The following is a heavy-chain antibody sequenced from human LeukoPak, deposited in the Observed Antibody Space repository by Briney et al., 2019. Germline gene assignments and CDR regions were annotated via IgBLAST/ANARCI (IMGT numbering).Heavy chain of an antibody. CDR1: GFTFSSYS. D-gene: IGHD2-21*02. V-gene: IGHV3-9*01. J-gene: IGHJ6*03. Sequence: GGSLRLSCAASGFTFSSYSMNWVRQPPGKGLEWVSGIRWNTNNIGYADSVKGRFTISRDNAKNSLYLQMNSLRPDDTALYYCAKATDYYYMDVWGKGTTVTISS. CDR3: AKATDYYYMDV. CDR2: IRWNTNNI.